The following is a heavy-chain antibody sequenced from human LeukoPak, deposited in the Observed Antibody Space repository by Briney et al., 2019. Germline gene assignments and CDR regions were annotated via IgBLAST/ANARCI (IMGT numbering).Heavy chain of an antibody. D-gene: IGHD6-19*01. CDR1: GFTFSSYA. V-gene: IGHV3-23*01. Sequence: PGGSLTLSCAASGFTFSSYAMIWVRQAPGRGREWVSAICGSGGSTYYADSVKGRFTISRDNSKNTLYLQMNSRRAEDTAVYYCAKDGGCGDTYYYYYGMDVWGQGTTVTVSS. CDR3: AKDGGCGDTYYYYYGMDV. CDR2: ICGSGGST. J-gene: IGHJ6*02.